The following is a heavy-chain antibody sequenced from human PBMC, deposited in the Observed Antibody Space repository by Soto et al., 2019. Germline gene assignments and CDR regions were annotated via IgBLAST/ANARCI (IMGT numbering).Heavy chain of an antibody. Sequence: SETLSLTCAVYGGSLSGYYWSWVRQSPGKGLEWIGEINHSGTANYNPSLKTRVTVSADASKHQFSLRLTSVTAADSAIYYCASYHFLDLWTGSRHYMDVWSRGTPVTVSS. V-gene: IGHV4-34*01. D-gene: IGHD3-9*01. CDR3: ASYHFLDLWTGSRHYMDV. CDR1: GGSLSGYY. J-gene: IGHJ6*03. CDR2: INHSGTA.